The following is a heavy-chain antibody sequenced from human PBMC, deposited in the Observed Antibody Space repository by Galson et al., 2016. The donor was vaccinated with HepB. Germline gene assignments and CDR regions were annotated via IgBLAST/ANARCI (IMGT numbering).Heavy chain of an antibody. V-gene: IGHV4-59*08. J-gene: IGHJ5*02. CDR2: AHYSGTT. CDR3: ASTPPRTDYDLCSGYLEA. Sequence: SETLSLTCSVSGASLSDPYWNWIRQPPGKGLEWIGYAHYSGTTNYKPSLKSRVTIFVDRSKNHISLELSSVTAADTAVYYCASTPPRTDYDLCSGYLEAWGQGTLVTVSS. CDR1: GASLSDPY. D-gene: IGHD3-3*01.